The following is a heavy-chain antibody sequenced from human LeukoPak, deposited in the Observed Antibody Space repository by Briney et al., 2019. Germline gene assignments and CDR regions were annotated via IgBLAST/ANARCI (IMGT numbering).Heavy chain of an antibody. D-gene: IGHD4-11*01. CDR2: IIPILGIA. J-gene: IGHJ3*02. CDR1: GGTFSSYT. Sequence: SVKVSCKASGGTFSSYTISCVRQAPGQGLEWMGRIIPILGIANYAQKFKGRVTITADKSTSTAYMELSSLRSEDTAVYYCARFRETTVAPDAFDIWGRGTMVTVSS. CDR3: ARFRETTVAPDAFDI. V-gene: IGHV1-69*02.